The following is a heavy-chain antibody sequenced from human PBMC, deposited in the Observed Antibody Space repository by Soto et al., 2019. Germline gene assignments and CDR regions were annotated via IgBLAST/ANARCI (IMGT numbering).Heavy chain of an antibody. CDR2: ISGNGGST. CDR3: ARGGDFDWLLWNYYYYYMDV. D-gene: IGHD3-9*01. V-gene: IGHV3-23*01. J-gene: IGHJ6*03. CDR1: GFTFSNYA. Sequence: PGGSLRLSCAASGFTFSNYAMSWVRQAPGKGLEWVSTISGNGGSTYYADSVKGRFTISRDNSKNMLFLQINSLRAEDTAVYYCARGGDFDWLLWNYYYYYMDVWGKGATVTVSS.